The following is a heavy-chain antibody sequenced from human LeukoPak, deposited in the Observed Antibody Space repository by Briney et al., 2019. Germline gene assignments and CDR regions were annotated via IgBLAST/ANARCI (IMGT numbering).Heavy chain of an antibody. Sequence: SETLSLTCAVSGGSISSGGYSWSWIRQPPGKGLEWIGYIYHSGSTYYNPSLKSRVTISVDRSKNQFSLKLSSVTAAGTAVYYCARVGEDYYGSGSYPQNWFDPWGQGTLVTVSS. CDR2: IYHSGST. J-gene: IGHJ5*02. CDR1: GGSISSGGYS. V-gene: IGHV4-30-2*01. CDR3: ARVGEDYYGSGSYPQNWFDP. D-gene: IGHD3-10*01.